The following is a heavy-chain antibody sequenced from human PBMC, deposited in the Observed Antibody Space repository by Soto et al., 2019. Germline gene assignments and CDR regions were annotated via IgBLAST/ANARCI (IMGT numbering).Heavy chain of an antibody. Sequence: QVQLQESGPGLVKPSDTLSLTCAVSGYSISSSNWWGWIRQPPGKGLEWIGYIYYSGTTYYNPSLKSRVPMSVDRSKNQYSLTLTSVTAVDTAVYYCARREIQGPIDYWGQGTLVTVSS. V-gene: IGHV4-28*01. CDR2: IYYSGTT. J-gene: IGHJ4*02. D-gene: IGHD1-26*01. CDR3: ARREIQGPIDY. CDR1: GYSISSSNW.